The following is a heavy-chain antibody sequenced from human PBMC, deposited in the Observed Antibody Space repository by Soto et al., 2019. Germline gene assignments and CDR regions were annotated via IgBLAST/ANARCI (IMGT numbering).Heavy chain of an antibody. CDR2: IYYSGST. CDR3: ARGKGFLEWQIDY. D-gene: IGHD3-3*01. CDR1: GGSISSGDYY. V-gene: IGHV4-30-4*01. J-gene: IGHJ4*02. Sequence: QVQLQESGPGLVKPSQTLSLTCTVSGGSISSGDYYWSWIRQPPGKGLEWIGYIYYSGSTYYNPSLKSRVTISVDTSKTHFSLKLSSVTAADTAVYYCARGKGFLEWQIDYWGQGTLVTVSS.